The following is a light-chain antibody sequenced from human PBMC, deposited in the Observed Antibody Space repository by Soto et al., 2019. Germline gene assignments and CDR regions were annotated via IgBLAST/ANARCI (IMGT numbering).Light chain of an antibody. V-gene: IGLV1-40*01. Sequence: QSVLTQPPSVSEAPGQGITISCTGTRSNLGAGYDVHWYQQLPGAAPKLLIYANNKRPSGVLDRFSGSKSGTSASLAITGLQAEDEADYYRQSYDNSLSGAWVFGGGTKLTVL. CDR3: QSYDNSLSGAWV. J-gene: IGLJ3*02. CDR2: ANN. CDR1: RSNLGAGYD.